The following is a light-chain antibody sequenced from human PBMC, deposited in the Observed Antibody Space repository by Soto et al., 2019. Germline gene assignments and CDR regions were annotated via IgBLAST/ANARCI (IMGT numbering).Light chain of an antibody. CDR2: LNSDGSH. Sequence: QSVLTQSPSASASLGASVKLTCTLSSGHSNYAIAWHQQQSEKGPRYLMKLNSDGSHSKGDGIPDRFSGSSSGAERYLTISRLQSEDEADYYCQTWGSGIVVFGGGTKLTLL. CDR3: QTWGSGIVV. CDR1: SGHSNYA. J-gene: IGLJ2*01. V-gene: IGLV4-69*01.